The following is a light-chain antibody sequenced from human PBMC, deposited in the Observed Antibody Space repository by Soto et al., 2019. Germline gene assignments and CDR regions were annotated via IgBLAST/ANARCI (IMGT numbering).Light chain of an antibody. J-gene: IGLJ1*01. Sequence: QSLLTQPPSLSGAPGQSITISCTGTSNDVCGYNYVSWYQHHPGKAPKLMIYDVSNRPSGVSNRFSGSKSGNTASLTISGLQPEDEADYYCSSYTTSNTRQIVFGTGTKVTVL. CDR3: SSYTTSNTRQIV. V-gene: IGLV2-14*03. CDR2: DVS. CDR1: SNDVCGYNY.